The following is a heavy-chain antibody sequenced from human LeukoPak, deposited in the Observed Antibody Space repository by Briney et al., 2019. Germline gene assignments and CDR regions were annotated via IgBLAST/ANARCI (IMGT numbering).Heavy chain of an antibody. J-gene: IGHJ6*03. V-gene: IGHV3-21*01. D-gene: IGHD2-15*01. CDR1: GFTFSSYN. CDR2: ISSSSSYI. CDR3: ARGVRYCSGGNCYSNTLSYMDV. Sequence: GRSLRLSCAASGFTFSSYNMNWVRQAPGKGLEWVSSISSSSSYIDYADSLKGRFTISRDNAKNSLYLQMNSLRAEDTAVYYCARGVRYCSGGNCYSNTLSYMDVWGKGTTVTVSS.